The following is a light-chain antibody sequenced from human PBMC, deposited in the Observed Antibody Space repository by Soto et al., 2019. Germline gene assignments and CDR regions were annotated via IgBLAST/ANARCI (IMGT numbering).Light chain of an antibody. J-gene: IGLJ1*01. CDR3: QSHDSSLSGSYA. CDR2: ANN. Sequence: QSVLTQPPSVSGAPGQTVTISCTGTSSNIGARVDVHWYQHLPGLAPKLLIYANNIRPSGVPDRFSGSKSGSSASLAISGLQAEDEGDYYCQSHDSSLSGSYAFGTGTKLTVL. V-gene: IGLV1-40*01. CDR1: SSNIGARVD.